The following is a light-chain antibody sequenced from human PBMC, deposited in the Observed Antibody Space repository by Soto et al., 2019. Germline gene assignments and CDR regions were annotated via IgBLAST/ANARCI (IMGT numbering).Light chain of an antibody. CDR1: QSISSY. V-gene: IGKV1-39*01. Sequence: DIQMTQSPSSLSPSVGDRVTITFLGSQSISSYLNWYQQKPGKAPKLLIYAASSLQSGVPSRFSGSGSGTDFTLTISSLQPEDFATYYCQQSYSTPITFGQGTRLEIK. CDR2: AAS. CDR3: QQSYSTPIT. J-gene: IGKJ5*01.